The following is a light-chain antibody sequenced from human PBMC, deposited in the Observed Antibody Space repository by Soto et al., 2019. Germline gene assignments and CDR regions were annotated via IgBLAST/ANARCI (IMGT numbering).Light chain of an antibody. CDR2: GAS. CDR1: QSVSNSF. Sequence: EIVLTQSPGTLSLSPGERATLSCRASQSVSNSFLAWYQQKPGQAPRLLIYGASSRATGIPDRFSGSGSGTDFPLTISRLEPEDFAVYYCQQYGSSPYTFVQGTKLEIK. CDR3: QQYGSSPYT. J-gene: IGKJ2*01. V-gene: IGKV3-20*01.